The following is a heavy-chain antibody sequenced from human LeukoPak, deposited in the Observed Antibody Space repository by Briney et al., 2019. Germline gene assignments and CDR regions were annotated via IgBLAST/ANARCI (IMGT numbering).Heavy chain of an antibody. D-gene: IGHD3-10*01. Sequence: GSLRLSCAASGFTFNTDAMSWVRQAPGKGLEWVSTVSGGGDVTHYADSVKGRLTVSRDNSKSTVYLQMDNLRAEDAAVYYCAKDLFGPGTYLDQGGQDALVTVSS. V-gene: IGHV3-23*01. CDR2: VSGGGDVT. J-gene: IGHJ1*01. CDR1: GFTFNTDA. CDR3: AKDLFGPGTYLDQ.